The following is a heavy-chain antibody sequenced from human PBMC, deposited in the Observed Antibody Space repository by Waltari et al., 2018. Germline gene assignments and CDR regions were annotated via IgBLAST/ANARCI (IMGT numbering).Heavy chain of an antibody. CDR1: GYTFTSYY. J-gene: IGHJ3*02. CDR3: ATSFRGPGGAFDI. Sequence: QVQLVQSGAEVKKPGASVKVSCKASGYTFTSYYMHWVRQAPGQGLEWMGIINPSGGSTSYAQKFQGRVTMTRDTSTSTVYMELSSLRSEDTAVYYCATSFRGPGGAFDIWGQGTMVTVSS. D-gene: IGHD3-10*01. CDR2: INPSGGST. V-gene: IGHV1-46*01.